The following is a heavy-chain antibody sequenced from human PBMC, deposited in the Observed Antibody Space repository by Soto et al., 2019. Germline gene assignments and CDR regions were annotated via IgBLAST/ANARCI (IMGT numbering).Heavy chain of an antibody. Sequence: PSETLSLTCAVYGGSFSGYYWSWIRQPPGKGLEWIGEINHSGSTNYNPSLKSRVTISVDTSKNQFSLKLSSVTAADTAVYYCARTKWLRRHFDYWGQGTLVTVSS. CDR2: INHSGST. CDR3: ARTKWLRRHFDY. D-gene: IGHD5-12*01. J-gene: IGHJ4*02. V-gene: IGHV4-34*01. CDR1: GGSFSGYY.